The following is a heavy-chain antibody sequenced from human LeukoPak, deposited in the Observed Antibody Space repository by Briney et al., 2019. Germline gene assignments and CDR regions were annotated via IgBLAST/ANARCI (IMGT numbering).Heavy chain of an antibody. D-gene: IGHD2-2*01. CDR1: GGTFSSYA. Sequence: SVKVSCKASGGTFSSYAISWVRQAPGQGLEWMGRIIPILGIANYAQKFQGRVTITADESTSTAYMELSSLRSEDTAVYYCARGAYCSSTSCYYQAFDIWGQGTMVTVSS. V-gene: IGHV1-69*04. CDR2: IIPILGIA. CDR3: ARGAYCSSTSCYYQAFDI. J-gene: IGHJ3*02.